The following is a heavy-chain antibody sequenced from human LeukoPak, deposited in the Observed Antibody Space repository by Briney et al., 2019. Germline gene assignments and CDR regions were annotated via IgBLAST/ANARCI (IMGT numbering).Heavy chain of an antibody. V-gene: IGHV3-48*03. D-gene: IGHD6-13*01. CDR3: AREPPPSSSWYTYYYYYGMDV. J-gene: IGHJ6*02. CDR1: GFTFSSYE. CDR2: ISSSGSTI. Sequence: PGGSLRLSCAASGFTFSSYEMNWVCQAPGKGLEWVSYISSSGSTIYYADSVKGRFTISRDNATNSLYLQMNSLRAEDTAVYYCAREPPPSSSWYTYYYYYGMDVWGQGTTVTVSS.